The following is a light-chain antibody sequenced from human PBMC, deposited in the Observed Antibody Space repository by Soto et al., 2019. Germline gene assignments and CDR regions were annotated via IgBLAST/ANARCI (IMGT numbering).Light chain of an antibody. CDR3: QQRSSWPIT. V-gene: IGKV3-11*01. CDR2: DAS. Sequence: ESMLADFRGTRFVSPRERATLSCRASQSVSNNYLAWYQQKPGQAPRLLIYDASNRAPGIPARFSGSGSGTDFTLTISSLEPEDCAVYYCQQRSSWPITFGGGTKVDIK. CDR1: QSVSNNY. J-gene: IGKJ4*01.